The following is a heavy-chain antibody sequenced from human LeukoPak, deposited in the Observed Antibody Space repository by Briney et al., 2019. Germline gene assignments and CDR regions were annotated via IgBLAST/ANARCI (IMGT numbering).Heavy chain of an antibody. V-gene: IGHV4-30-4*01. J-gene: IGHJ4*02. CDR2: IYYSGSN. D-gene: IGHD2-2*01. Sequence: SETLSLTCTVSGGSISSGDYYWSWIRQPPGTGLEWIWYIYYSGSNYYNPSLKSRVTISVDTSKNQFSLKLSSVTAADTAVYYCATRGGSSTSCYDYWGQGTLVTVSS. CDR1: GGSISSGDYY. CDR3: ATRGGSSTSCYDY.